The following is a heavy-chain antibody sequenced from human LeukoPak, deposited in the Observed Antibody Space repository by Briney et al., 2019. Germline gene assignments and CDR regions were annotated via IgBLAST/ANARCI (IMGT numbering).Heavy chain of an antibody. V-gene: IGHV1-69*04. D-gene: IGHD2-15*01. J-gene: IGHJ5*02. CDR2: IIPILGIA. CDR1: GGTFSSYA. CDR3: ARHCSGGSCYSFDP. Sequence: SVKVSCKASGGTFSSYAISWVRQAPGQGLEWMGRIIPILGIANYAQKFQGRVTITADKSTSTAYMELSSLRSDDTAVYYCARHCSGGSCYSFDPWGQGTLVTVSS.